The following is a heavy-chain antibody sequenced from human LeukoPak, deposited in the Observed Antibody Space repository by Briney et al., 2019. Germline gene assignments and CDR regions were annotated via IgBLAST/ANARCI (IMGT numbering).Heavy chain of an antibody. D-gene: IGHD3-10*01. J-gene: IGHJ4*02. CDR1: GFSFSNYI. Sequence: GGSLRLSCAASGFSFSNYIMNWVRQAPGKGLEWISYISSNSATIYYADSVKGRFTISRDNAKNSLYLQMNSLRAEDTALYYCARADYGSGSYYNDLDYWGQGTLVTVSS. CDR2: ISSNSATI. CDR3: ARADYGSGSYYNDLDY. V-gene: IGHV3-48*01.